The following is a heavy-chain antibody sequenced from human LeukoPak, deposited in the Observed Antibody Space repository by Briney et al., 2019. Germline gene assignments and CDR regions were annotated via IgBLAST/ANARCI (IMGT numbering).Heavy chain of an antibody. Sequence: GGSLTLSCAVSGLTFNKYAMNWVRQGPGKGLEWVSGIGASGATTYYADSVKGRFTISRDNSKNTLYLQMNSLRAEDTAVYYCASGSGSYRTPYYYMDVWGTGTTVTVSS. CDR3: ASGSGSYRTPYYYMDV. J-gene: IGHJ6*03. D-gene: IGHD3-10*01. V-gene: IGHV3-23*01. CDR1: GLTFNKYA. CDR2: IGASGATT.